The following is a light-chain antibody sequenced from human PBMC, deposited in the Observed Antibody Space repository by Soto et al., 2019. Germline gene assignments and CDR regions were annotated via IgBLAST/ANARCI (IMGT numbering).Light chain of an antibody. CDR1: SSDIGSNT. Sequence: QSVLTQPPSASGTPGQRVTISCSGSSSDIGSNTVNWYQQLPGTAPKLLIYSNNQRPSGVPDRFFGSKSGTSASLAIGGLQSEDEGDYYCAAWEDSLNGYVFGTGTK. J-gene: IGLJ1*01. CDR2: SNN. CDR3: AAWEDSLNGYV. V-gene: IGLV1-44*01.